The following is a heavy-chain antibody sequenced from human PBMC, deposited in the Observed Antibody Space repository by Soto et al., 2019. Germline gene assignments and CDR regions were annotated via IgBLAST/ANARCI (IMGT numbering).Heavy chain of an antibody. D-gene: IGHD3-10*01. CDR1: GGTFANFI. V-gene: IGHV1-69*01. Sequence: QVPLVQSGAEVKEPGSSVRVSCKASGGTFANFILNWVRQTPGQGLEWMGGIVPMLGTPTYAEKYKGRITISATGSTSTAYMELTSLRSEDTAIYYCARNGTYGSSLSPYSGMDVWGQGTTVTVFS. CDR3: ARNGTYGSSLSPYSGMDV. J-gene: IGHJ6*02. CDR2: IVPMLGTP.